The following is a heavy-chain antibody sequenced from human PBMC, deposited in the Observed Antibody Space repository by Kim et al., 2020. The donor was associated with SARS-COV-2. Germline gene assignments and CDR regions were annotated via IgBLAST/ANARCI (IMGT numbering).Heavy chain of an antibody. Sequence: ASVKVSCKASGYTFDTYGITWVRQAPGQGLEWMGWISTYNGDTKYAQKLQGRVTMTTDTSTSTAYMELRSLRPDDTALYFCARSSVSNYYYYYGVDVWGQGTTVTVSS. CDR1: GYTFDTYG. CDR3: ARSSVSNYYYYYGVDV. J-gene: IGHJ6*02. CDR2: ISTYNGDT. D-gene: IGHD3-10*01. V-gene: IGHV1-18*01.